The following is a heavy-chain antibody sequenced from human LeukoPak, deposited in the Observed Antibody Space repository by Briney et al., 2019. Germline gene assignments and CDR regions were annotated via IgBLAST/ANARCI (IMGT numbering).Heavy chain of an antibody. CDR3: ARGHDYDSSVAY. J-gene: IGHJ4*02. V-gene: IGHV3-30*07. Sequence: GRSLRLSCAAPGFTFSSYAMHWVRQAPGKGLEWVAVISYDGSNKYYADSVKGRFTISRDNSKNTLYLQMNSLRAEDTAVYYCARGHDYDSSVAYWGQGTLVTVSS. CDR2: ISYDGSNK. CDR1: GFTFSSYA. D-gene: IGHD3-22*01.